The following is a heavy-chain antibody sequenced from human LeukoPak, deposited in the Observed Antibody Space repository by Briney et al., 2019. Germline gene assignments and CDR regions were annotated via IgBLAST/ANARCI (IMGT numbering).Heavy chain of an antibody. J-gene: IGHJ4*02. V-gene: IGHV3-23*01. CDR3: AKSPSNYYDSSGYFPPSYFDY. D-gene: IGHD3-22*01. Sequence: GGSLRLSCAASGFTFSSYAMSWVRQAPGKGLEWVSAISGSGGSTYYADSVKGRFTISRDNSKNTLYLQMNSLRAEDTAVYYCAKSPSNYYDSSGYFPPSYFDYWGQGTLVTVSS. CDR1: GFTFSSYA. CDR2: ISGSGGST.